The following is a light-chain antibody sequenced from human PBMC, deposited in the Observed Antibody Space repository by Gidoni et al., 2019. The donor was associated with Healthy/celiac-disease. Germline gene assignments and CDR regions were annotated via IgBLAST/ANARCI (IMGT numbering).Light chain of an antibody. Sequence: DIQMTQSPSSLSASVGDRVTITCRASQSISSYLNWYQQKPGKAPKRLINSASSLQSGVPSRFSGSGAGTDLTITISSLQPEDFATYYGQQRYSNPLTFGGGTKVEIK. CDR3: QQRYSNPLT. CDR2: SAS. V-gene: IGKV1-39*01. J-gene: IGKJ4*01. CDR1: QSISSY.